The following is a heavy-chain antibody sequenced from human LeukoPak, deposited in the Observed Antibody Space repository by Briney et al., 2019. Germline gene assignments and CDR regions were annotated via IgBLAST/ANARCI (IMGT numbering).Heavy chain of an antibody. V-gene: IGHV1-2*02. CDR3: AREDYYDSSGYWY. CDR1: GYTFTGHY. Sequence: ASVKVSCKASGYTFTGHYLHWVRQAPGQGLEWMGWINPNSGGTKYAQNFQGRVTMTRDTSISTAYMELSRLRSDDTAVYYCAREDYYDSSGYWYWGQGTLVTVSS. D-gene: IGHD3-22*01. CDR2: INPNSGGT. J-gene: IGHJ4*02.